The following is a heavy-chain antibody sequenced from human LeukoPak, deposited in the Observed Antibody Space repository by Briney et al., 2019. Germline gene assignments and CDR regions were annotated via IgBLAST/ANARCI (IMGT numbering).Heavy chain of an antibody. V-gene: IGHV3-11*06. D-gene: IGHD2-2*01. Sequence: GGSLRLSCAASGFTFNNPWMSWVRQAPGKGLEWVSYISLSSTYTNYADSVKGRFTISRDNSKNSLYLQMSSLRAEDTAVYYCARDRREGFDCSSTSCPYYYSGMDVWGQGATVTVSS. J-gene: IGHJ6*02. CDR1: GFTFNNPW. CDR3: ARDRREGFDCSSTSCPYYYSGMDV. CDR2: ISLSSTYT.